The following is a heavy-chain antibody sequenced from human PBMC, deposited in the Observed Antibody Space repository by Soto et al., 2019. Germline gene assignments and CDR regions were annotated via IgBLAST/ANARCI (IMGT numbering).Heavy chain of an antibody. J-gene: IGHJ4*02. CDR3: ARDPGSSEYFDY. V-gene: IGHV3-48*01. Sequence: EVQLVESGGGLVQPGGSLRLSCAASGFTFSSYSMNWVRQAPGKGLEWVSYISSSSTIYYADSVKGRFTISRDNAKNSLYLQMNSLRAEDTAVYYCARDPGSSEYFDYWGQGTLVTVSS. D-gene: IGHD6-19*01. CDR1: GFTFSSYS. CDR2: ISSSSTI.